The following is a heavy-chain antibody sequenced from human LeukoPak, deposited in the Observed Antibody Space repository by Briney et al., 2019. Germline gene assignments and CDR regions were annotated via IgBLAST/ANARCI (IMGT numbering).Heavy chain of an antibody. CDR2: IKQDGSEE. Sequence: PGGSLRLSCTASGFTFSSYWMSWVRQAPGKGLEWVANIKQDGSEEYYVDSVKGRFTISRDNAKNSLYLQMNSLRAEDTAVYYCASWGAPDAFDIWGQGTMVTVSS. CDR3: ASWGAPDAFDI. J-gene: IGHJ3*02. CDR1: GFTFSSYW. V-gene: IGHV3-7*01. D-gene: IGHD7-27*01.